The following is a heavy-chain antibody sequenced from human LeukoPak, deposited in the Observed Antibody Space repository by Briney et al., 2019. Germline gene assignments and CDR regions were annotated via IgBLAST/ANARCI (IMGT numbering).Heavy chain of an antibody. Sequence: GGSLRLSCAASGFTFSSYSMNWVRQAPGKGLQWVSYISSSSSTIYYADSVQGRFTIYRDNAKSTLYLQMNSLRAEDTAVYYCARDRYFGTSGYHTIDSWGQGTLVTVAS. D-gene: IGHD3-22*01. J-gene: IGHJ4*02. CDR1: GFTFSSYS. CDR2: ISSSSSTI. CDR3: ARDRYFGTSGYHTIDS. V-gene: IGHV3-48*01.